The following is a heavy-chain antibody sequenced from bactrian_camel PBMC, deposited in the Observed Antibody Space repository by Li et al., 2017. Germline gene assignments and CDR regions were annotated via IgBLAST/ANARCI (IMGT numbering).Heavy chain of an antibody. V-gene: IGHV3S53*01. CDR3: AADLFPTSVCNPARPLVGV. J-gene: IGHJ6*01. Sequence: HVQLVESGGGSVQAGGSLRLSCAASGYTLSIGCMGWFRQAPGKEREGVAAIDSEGNTSYTDSVKGRFTISKDNAKNTLYLQMNYLEPEDTGMYFCAADLFPTSVCNPARPLVGVWGQGTQVTVS. D-gene: IGHD1*01. CDR2: IDSEGNT. CDR1: GYTLSIGC.